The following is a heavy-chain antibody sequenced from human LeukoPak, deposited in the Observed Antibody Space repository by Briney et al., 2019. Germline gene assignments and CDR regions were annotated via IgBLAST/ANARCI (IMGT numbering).Heavy chain of an antibody. V-gene: IGHV3-74*01. CDR1: GFTFSSYW. J-gene: IGHJ4*02. D-gene: IGHD3-3*01. CDR3: ARDQPTYDFWSGSFDY. CDR2: INSDGSST. Sequence: GGSLRLSCAASGFTFSSYWMHWVRQAPGKGLVWVSRINSDGSSTSYADSVKGRFTISRDNAKNSLYLQMNSLRAEDTAVYYCARDQPTYDFWSGSFDYWGQGTLVTVSS.